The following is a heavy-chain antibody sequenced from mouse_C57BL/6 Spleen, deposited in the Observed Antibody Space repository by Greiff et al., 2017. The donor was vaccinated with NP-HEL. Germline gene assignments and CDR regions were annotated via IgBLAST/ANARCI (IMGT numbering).Heavy chain of an antibody. V-gene: IGHV1-55*01. CDR3: ARYDGYSVYFDY. CDR1: GYTFSSYW. J-gene: IGHJ2*01. Sequence: QVQLKQPGAELVKPGASVKMSCKASGYTFSSYWITWVKQRPGQGLEWIGDIYPGSGSTNYNEKFKSKATLTVDTSSSTAYMQLSSLTSEDSAVYYCARYDGYSVYFDYWGQGTTLTVSS. CDR2: IYPGSGST. D-gene: IGHD2-3*01.